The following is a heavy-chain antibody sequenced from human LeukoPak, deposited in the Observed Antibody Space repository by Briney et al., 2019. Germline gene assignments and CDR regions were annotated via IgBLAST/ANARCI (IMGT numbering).Heavy chain of an antibody. D-gene: IGHD4-17*01. CDR3: AAQGGSGDLRY. J-gene: IGHJ4*02. V-gene: IGHV3-15*01. CDR1: GFTFSNTW. CDR2: IKRIIDGGTT. Sequence: GGSLRLSCAVSGFTFSNTWMNWVRQAPAKGREWVGRIKRIIDGGTTDYAAPVKDRFTVSRDDSINTLYLQMSSLKTEDTAVYYCAAQGGSGDLRYWGQGTLVTVSS.